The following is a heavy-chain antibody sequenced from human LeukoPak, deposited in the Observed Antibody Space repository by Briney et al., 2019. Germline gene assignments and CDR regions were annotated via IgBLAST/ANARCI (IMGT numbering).Heavy chain of an antibody. V-gene: IGHV3-7*01. CDR2: IEEDGSQQ. D-gene: IGHD6-19*01. CDR1: GFTFSTYT. Sequence: GGSLRLSCAVSGFTFSTYTMNWVRQAPGKGLEWVANIEEDGSQQFYVDSVKGRFTISRDNAKKSLYLQMNSLRVEDTGAYYCASSPIAVALPSYWGQGTLVTVSS. J-gene: IGHJ4*02. CDR3: ASSPIAVALPSY.